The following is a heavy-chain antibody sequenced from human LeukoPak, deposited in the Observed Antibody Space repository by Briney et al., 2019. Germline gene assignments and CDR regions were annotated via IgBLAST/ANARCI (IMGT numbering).Heavy chain of an antibody. V-gene: IGHV4-59*01. CDR3: ARHSSDWFYFDS. CDR2: VYYNGNT. Sequence: SETLSLTCSVSGGSISDYYWSWARQPPGKTLEWIGYVYYNGNTKYSPSLKSRVTMSVDSSKNQFSLKLTSVTAADTAIYYCARHSSDWFYFDSWGRGTLVTVPS. D-gene: IGHD3-9*01. CDR1: GGSISDYY. J-gene: IGHJ4*02.